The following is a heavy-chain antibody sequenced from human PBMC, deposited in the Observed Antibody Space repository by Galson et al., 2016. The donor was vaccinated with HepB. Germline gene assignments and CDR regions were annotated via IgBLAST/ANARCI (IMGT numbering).Heavy chain of an antibody. CDR2: ITSRSNSI. CDR3: VRVVGIYSELDY. D-gene: IGHD5-12*01. V-gene: IGHV3-48*02. Sequence: SLRLSCAASGFAFSSYWMTWVRQAPGKGLEWISYITSRSNSIHYADSVKGRFIISRDNAKNSLYLQMNSLRDEDTAVYYCVRVVGIYSELDYWGQGTLVTVSS. J-gene: IGHJ4*02. CDR1: GFAFSSYW.